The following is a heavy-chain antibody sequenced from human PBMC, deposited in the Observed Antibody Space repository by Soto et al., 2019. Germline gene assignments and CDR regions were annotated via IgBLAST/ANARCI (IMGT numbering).Heavy chain of an antibody. Sequence: GGSLRLSCSASGFTFSSYAMHWVRQAPGKGLEYVSAISSNGGSTYYADSVKGRFTISRDNSKNTLYLQMSNLRAEDTAVYYCVKGGITMVRGVIPDWGQGTLVTVSS. CDR2: ISSNGGST. J-gene: IGHJ4*02. V-gene: IGHV3-64D*08. CDR1: GFTFSSYA. CDR3: VKGGITMVRGVIPD. D-gene: IGHD3-10*01.